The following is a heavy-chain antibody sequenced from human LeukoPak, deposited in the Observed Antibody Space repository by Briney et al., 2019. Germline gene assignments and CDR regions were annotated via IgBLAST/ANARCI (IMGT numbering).Heavy chain of an antibody. V-gene: IGHV4-39*01. D-gene: IGHD6-19*01. CDR3: ARLPYSSGWVYYFDY. CDR2: MFYSGTT. J-gene: IGHJ4*02. CDR1: GGSISSSRYY. Sequence: SETLSLTCTVSGGSISSSRYYWGWVRQPPGKGLECIGSMFYSGTTYYNPSLRSRVTISVDTSKNQFSLKLSSVTAADTAVYYCARLPYSSGWVYYFDYWGQGTLVTVSS.